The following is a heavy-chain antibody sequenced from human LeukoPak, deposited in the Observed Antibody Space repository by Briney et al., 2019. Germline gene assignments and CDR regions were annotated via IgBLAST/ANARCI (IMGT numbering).Heavy chain of an antibody. CDR3: ARALFLGDWFDP. Sequence: PGGSLRLSCAASGFTFSSYWMHWVRQALGKGLVWVSRINSDGSTTTYADSVKGRFTISRDNAKNTLYLQMNSLRAEDTAVYYCARALFLGDWFDPWGQGTLVTVSS. CDR2: INSDGSTT. J-gene: IGHJ5*02. V-gene: IGHV3-74*01. CDR1: GFTFSSYW. D-gene: IGHD3-16*01.